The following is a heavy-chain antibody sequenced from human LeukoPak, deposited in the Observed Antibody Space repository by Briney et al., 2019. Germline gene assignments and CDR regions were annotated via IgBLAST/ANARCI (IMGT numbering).Heavy chain of an antibody. CDR1: GFTFSSYG. CDR3: ARDGYSGYVSWFDP. CDR2: IWYDGSNK. V-gene: IGHV3-33*01. J-gene: IGHJ5*02. D-gene: IGHD5-12*01. Sequence: GGSLRLSCAASGFTFSSYGMHWVRQAPGKRLEWVAVIWYDGSNKYYADSVKGRFTISRDNSKNTLYLQMNSLRAEDTAVYYCARDGYSGYVSWFDPWGQGTLVTVSS.